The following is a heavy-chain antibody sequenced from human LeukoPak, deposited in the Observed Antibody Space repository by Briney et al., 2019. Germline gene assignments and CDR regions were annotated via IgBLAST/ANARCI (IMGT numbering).Heavy chain of an antibody. V-gene: IGHV3-33*01. CDR1: GFTFSSYG. CDR3: AREGSYGYSSTRSDLWYGMDV. Sequence: GRSLRLSCAASGFTFSSYGMHWVRQAPGKGLEWVAVIWYDGSNKYYADSVKGRFTISRDNSKNTLYLQMNSLRAEDTAVYYCAREGSYGYSSTRSDLWYGMDVWGQGTTVTVSS. CDR2: IWYDGSNK. J-gene: IGHJ6*02. D-gene: IGHD6-13*01.